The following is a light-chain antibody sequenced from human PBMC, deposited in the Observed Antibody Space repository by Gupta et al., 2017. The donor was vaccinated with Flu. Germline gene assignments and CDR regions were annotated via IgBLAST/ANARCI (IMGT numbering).Light chain of an antibody. CDR1: TSNIGSNY. CDR3: AVCDDNLSAYV. V-gene: IGLV1-47*01. CDR2: KNN. J-gene: IGLJ1*01. Sequence: QSVLTQPPSASGTPGQRVTISCSGSTSNIGSNYLYWYRQLPGTAPKLLLYKNNQRPSGVPDRFSGSKSGTSVSLAISGLRPEDEADYYCAVCDDNLSAYVFGNGTRVTVL.